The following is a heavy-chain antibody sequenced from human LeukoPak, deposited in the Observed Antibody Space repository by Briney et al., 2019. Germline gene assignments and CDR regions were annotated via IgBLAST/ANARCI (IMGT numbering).Heavy chain of an antibody. CDR1: GASISGSGYY. CDR3: ARERLKLGYYDSSGYALFDY. J-gene: IGHJ4*02. D-gene: IGHD3-22*01. CDR2: IYYSGST. V-gene: IGHV4-30-4*07. Sequence: PSETLSLTCAVSGASISGSGYYLGWIRQPPGKGLEWIGYIYYSGSTYYNPSLKSRVTISVDTSKNQFSLKLSSVTAADTAVYYCARERLKLGYYDSSGYALFDYWGQGTLVTVSS.